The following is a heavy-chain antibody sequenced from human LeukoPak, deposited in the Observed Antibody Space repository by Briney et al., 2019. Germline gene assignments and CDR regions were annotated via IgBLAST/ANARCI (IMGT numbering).Heavy chain of an antibody. CDR2: INPNGGFT. V-gene: IGHV1-46*01. Sequence: ASVKVSCKPSGYTFSTHWMHWVRQAPGQGLEWMGIINPNGGFTSYAQKFQGRVTVTRDMSTSTVYMELSDLKSEDTAVYYCARDQSGEWDLLSGWWFDPWGQGTLVTVSS. D-gene: IGHD1-26*01. CDR1: GYTFSTHW. J-gene: IGHJ5*02. CDR3: ARDQSGEWDLLSGWWFDP.